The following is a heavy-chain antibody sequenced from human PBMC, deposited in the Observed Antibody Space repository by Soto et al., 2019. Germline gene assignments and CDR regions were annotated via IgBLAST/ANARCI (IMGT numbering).Heavy chain of an antibody. CDR2: INSDGSST. J-gene: IGHJ6*02. CDR1: GFIFSNCW. CDR3: VRAIGHYGMDV. D-gene: IGHD3-22*01. Sequence: PGGSLRLSCVASGFIFSNCWMHRVRQAPGMGLVWVSHINSDGSSTTYADSAKGRFTISRDNAKNTLYLQMNSLRAEDTAVYYCVRAIGHYGMDVWGRGTTVTVSS. V-gene: IGHV3-74*01.